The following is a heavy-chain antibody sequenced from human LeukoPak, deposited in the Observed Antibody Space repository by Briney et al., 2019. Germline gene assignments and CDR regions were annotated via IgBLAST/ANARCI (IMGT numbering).Heavy chain of an antibody. V-gene: IGHV5-51*01. CDR1: GYSFTTYW. Sequence: GESLKISCKGSGYSFTTYWNGWVRQMPGKGLEWMGIIYPGDSETRYSPSFQGQVTISADKSISTAYLQWSSLKASDTAMYFCARGDYNPFYFDYWGQGTLVTVSS. CDR2: IYPGDSET. J-gene: IGHJ4*02. D-gene: IGHD4-11*01. CDR3: ARGDYNPFYFDY.